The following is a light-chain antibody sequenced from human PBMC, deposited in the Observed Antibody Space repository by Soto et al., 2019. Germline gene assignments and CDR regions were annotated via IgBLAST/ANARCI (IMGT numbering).Light chain of an antibody. Sequence: QSALTQPASVSGSPGQSVTISCTGTSSDVGGYDYVSWYQQHPDTAPKLILYEVNNRPSGVSNRFSGSKSGNTASLIISGLQTEDEANYYCSAYTTSNTLIFGTGTKVTVL. CDR1: SSDVGGYDY. J-gene: IGLJ1*01. V-gene: IGLV2-14*01. CDR3: SAYTTSNTLI. CDR2: EVN.